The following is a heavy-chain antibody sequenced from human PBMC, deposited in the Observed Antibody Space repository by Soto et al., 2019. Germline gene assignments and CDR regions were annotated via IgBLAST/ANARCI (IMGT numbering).Heavy chain of an antibody. Sequence: EVQLVESGGGLVQPGGSLRLSCVASGFTFSTYWMSWVRQAPGKGLEWVANIKQDGSQKYYVDSVKGRFTISRDNAKNSLNLQMNSLRAEDTAVYYCAREWTGYFAPFDYWGQGSLVTVSS. D-gene: IGHD5-18*01. J-gene: IGHJ4*02. CDR3: AREWTGYFAPFDY. V-gene: IGHV3-7*01. CDR1: GFTFSTYW. CDR2: IKQDGSQK.